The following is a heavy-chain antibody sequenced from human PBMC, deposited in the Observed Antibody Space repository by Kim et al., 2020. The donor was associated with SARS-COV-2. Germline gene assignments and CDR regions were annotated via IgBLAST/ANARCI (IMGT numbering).Heavy chain of an antibody. V-gene: IGHV3-11*04. CDR2: ISSSGSTI. CDR1: GFTFSDYY. J-gene: IGHJ6*02. D-gene: IGHD3-10*01. Sequence: GGSLRLSCAASGFTFSDYYMSWIRQAPGKGLEWVSYISSSGSTIYYADSVKGRFTISRDNAKNSLYLQMNSLRAEDTAVYYCARAGWFGELFSPYGMDVWGQGTTVTVSS. CDR3: ARAGWFGELFSPYGMDV.